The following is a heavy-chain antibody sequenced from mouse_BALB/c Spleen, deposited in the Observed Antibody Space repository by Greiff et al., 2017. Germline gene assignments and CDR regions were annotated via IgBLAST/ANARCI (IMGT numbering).Heavy chain of an antibody. CDR1: GFNIKDYY. Sequence: EVQLHQSGAELVRSGASVKLSCTASGFNIKDYYMHWVKQRPEQGLEWIGWIDPENGDTEYAPKFQGKATMTADTSSNTAYLQLSSLTSEDTAVYYCNAALLRAWFAYWGQGTLVTVSA. J-gene: IGHJ3*01. V-gene: IGHV14-4*02. CDR3: NAALLRAWFAY. D-gene: IGHD1-2*01. CDR2: IDPENGDT.